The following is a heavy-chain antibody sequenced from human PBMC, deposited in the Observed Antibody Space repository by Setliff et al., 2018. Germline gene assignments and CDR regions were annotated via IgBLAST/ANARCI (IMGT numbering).Heavy chain of an antibody. CDR2: TSPSGST. Sequence: TSETLSLTCSVSGASITSGGFYWTWIRQPAGKGPEWIGHTSPSGSTTYNPSVKSRVTISLDTSKNHFSLKLDSVTAADTALYYCARSPSSGAYWNPRPFCSDYWARGTLVTVSS. D-gene: IGHD1-26*01. CDR1: GASITSGGFY. CDR3: ARSPSSGAYWNPRPFCSDY. V-gene: IGHV4-61*09. J-gene: IGHJ4*02.